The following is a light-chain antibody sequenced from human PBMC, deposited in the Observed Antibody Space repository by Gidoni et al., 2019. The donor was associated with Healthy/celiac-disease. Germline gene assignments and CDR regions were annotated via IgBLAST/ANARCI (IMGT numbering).Light chain of an antibody. CDR3: QHRYSTPGS. J-gene: IGKJ2*04. V-gene: IGKV1-39*01. CDR2: AAS. Sequence: DIQMTQSPSSLSASVGDRVTLTCLTSPSISSNLLWYQQKPGKAPKLLIYAASSLQSGVPSRFIGIGSGTDFTSTISSLQPEDFATYYCQHRYSTPGSFGQGTKLEIK. CDR1: PSISSN.